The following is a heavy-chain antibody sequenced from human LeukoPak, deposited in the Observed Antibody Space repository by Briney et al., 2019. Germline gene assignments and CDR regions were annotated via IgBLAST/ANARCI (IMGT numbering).Heavy chain of an antibody. V-gene: IGHV1-8*01. J-gene: IGHJ6*02. Sequence: ASVKVSCKAPGYTFTSYDINWVRRATGQGLEWMGWMNPNSGNTGYAQKFQGRVTMTRNTSISTAYMELSSLRSEDTAVYYCARGEYDFWSGYYTGYYYYGMDVWGQGTTVTVSS. CDR3: ARGEYDFWSGYYTGYYYYGMDV. CDR1: GYTFTSYD. CDR2: MNPNSGNT. D-gene: IGHD3-3*01.